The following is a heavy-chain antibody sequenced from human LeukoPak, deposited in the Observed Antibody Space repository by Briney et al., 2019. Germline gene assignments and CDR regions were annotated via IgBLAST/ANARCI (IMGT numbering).Heavy chain of an antibody. V-gene: IGHV3-21*01. CDR2: ISSSSSYI. Sequence: GGSLRLSCAASGFTFSSYSMNWVRQAPGKGLEWVSSISSSSSYIYYADSVKGRFTISRDNAKNSLYLQMNSLRAEDTAVYYCARSLGLAVAKTNWFDPWGQGTLVTVSS. CDR3: ARSLGLAVAKTNWFDP. CDR1: GFTFSSYS. D-gene: IGHD6-19*01. J-gene: IGHJ5*02.